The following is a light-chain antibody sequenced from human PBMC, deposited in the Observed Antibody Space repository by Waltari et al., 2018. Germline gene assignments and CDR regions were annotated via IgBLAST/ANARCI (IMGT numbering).Light chain of an antibody. J-gene: IGLJ2*01. CDR3: QVWDSTSDHPVV. Sequence: SYVLTQPPSVSVAPGQTARITCGGNNLGSKRVHWYQQKPGQAPVLVVYEDSDRPSGIPERFSGSNSGNTATVTISRVEAGDEADYYCQVWDSTSDHPVVFGGGTKLTVL. CDR1: NLGSKR. CDR2: EDS. V-gene: IGLV3-21*02.